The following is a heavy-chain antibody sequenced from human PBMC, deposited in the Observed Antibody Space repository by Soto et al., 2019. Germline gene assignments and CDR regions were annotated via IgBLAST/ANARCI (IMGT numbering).Heavy chain of an antibody. CDR3: AKFRLLWFGEETPSAFDI. V-gene: IGHV3-23*01. D-gene: IGHD3-10*01. CDR2: ISGSGGST. J-gene: IGHJ3*02. Sequence: GGSLRLSCAASGFTFSSYAMSWVRQAPGKGLEWVSAISGSGGSTYYADSVKGRFTISRDISKNTLYLQMNSLRAEDTAVYYCAKFRLLWFGEETPSAFDIWGQGTMVTVSS. CDR1: GFTFSSYA.